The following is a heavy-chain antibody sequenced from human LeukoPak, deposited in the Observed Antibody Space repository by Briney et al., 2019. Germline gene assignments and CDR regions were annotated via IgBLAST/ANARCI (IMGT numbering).Heavy chain of an antibody. CDR3: ARDGGQYSSPEYYFDY. CDR2: ISSNGGST. J-gene: IGHJ4*02. Sequence: PEGSLRLSCAASGFTFSSYAMHWVRQAPGKGLEYVSAISSNGGSTYYANSVKGRFTISRDNSKNTLYLQMGSLRAEDMAGYYCARDGGQYSSPEYYFDYWGQGTLVTVSS. CDR1: GFTFSSYA. D-gene: IGHD6-6*01. V-gene: IGHV3-64*01.